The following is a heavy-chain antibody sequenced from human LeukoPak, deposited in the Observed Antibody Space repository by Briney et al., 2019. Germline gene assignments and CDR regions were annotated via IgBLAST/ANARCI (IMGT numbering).Heavy chain of an antibody. Sequence: PGGSLRLSCAASGFTFSSYGMHWVRQAPGKGLEWVANIKHDGSETYYVDSVEGRFTISRDNAKNSLYLQMNSLRAEDTAVYYCARGGYSYGLAYWGQGTLVTVSS. CDR3: ARGGYSYGLAY. V-gene: IGHV3-7*03. D-gene: IGHD5-18*01. CDR1: GFTFSSYG. CDR2: IKHDGSET. J-gene: IGHJ4*02.